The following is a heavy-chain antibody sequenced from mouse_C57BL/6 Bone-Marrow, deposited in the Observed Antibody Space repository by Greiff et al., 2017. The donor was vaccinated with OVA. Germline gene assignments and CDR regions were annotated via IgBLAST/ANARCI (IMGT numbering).Heavy chain of an antibody. CDR2: IYPGDGDP. Sequence: QVQLQQSGPELVKPGASVKISCKASGYAFSSSWMNWVKQRPGKGLEWIGRIYPGDGDPNYNGKFKGKATLTADKSSSTAYMQLSSLTSEDSAVYFCARSHYYGSDYWGQGTTLTVSS. CDR1: GYAFSSSW. D-gene: IGHD1-1*01. J-gene: IGHJ2*01. V-gene: IGHV1-82*01. CDR3: ARSHYYGSDY.